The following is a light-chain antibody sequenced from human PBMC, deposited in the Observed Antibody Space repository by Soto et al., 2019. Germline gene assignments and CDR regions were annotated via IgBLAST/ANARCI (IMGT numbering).Light chain of an antibody. Sequence: QSVLTQPPSASGTPGQGVTISCSGSTSNIGSNYVYWYQQLPGTAPKLLIYRNNQRPSGVPDRFSGSKSGTSASLAISGLRSDDEADYFCATWHDSLNGFYVFGTGTKLTVL. CDR2: RNN. CDR1: TSNIGSNY. J-gene: IGLJ1*01. V-gene: IGLV1-47*01. CDR3: ATWHDSLNGFYV.